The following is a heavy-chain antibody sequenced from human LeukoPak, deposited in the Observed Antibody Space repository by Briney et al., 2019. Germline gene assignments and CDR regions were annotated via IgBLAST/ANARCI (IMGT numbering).Heavy chain of an antibody. CDR3: TRHVMGVGATDYLDY. J-gene: IGHJ4*02. Sequence: PGGSLKLSCAASGFTFSGSAMHWVRQASGKGLEWVGRIRSKANSYATAYAASVKGRFTISRDDSKNTAYLQMNSLKTEDTAVYYCTRHVMGVGATDYLDYWGQGTLVTVSS. V-gene: IGHV3-73*01. CDR2: IRSKANSYAT. CDR1: GFTFSGSA. D-gene: IGHD1-26*01.